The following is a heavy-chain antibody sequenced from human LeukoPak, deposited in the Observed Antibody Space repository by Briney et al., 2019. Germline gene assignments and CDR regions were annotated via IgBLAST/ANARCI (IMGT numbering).Heavy chain of an antibody. CDR2: INPNNGVT. J-gene: IGHJ4*02. D-gene: IGHD5-12*01. CDR1: GYTFTGYY. V-gene: IGHV1-2*06. CDR3: AREGLDGSDY. Sequence: AASVKVSCKASGYTFTGYYIHWVRQAPGQGLEWMGRINPNNGVTNYAKNFQGRVTMTRDTSISTANMELRRLRYGDTAVYFCAREGLDGSDYWGQGTLVTVSS.